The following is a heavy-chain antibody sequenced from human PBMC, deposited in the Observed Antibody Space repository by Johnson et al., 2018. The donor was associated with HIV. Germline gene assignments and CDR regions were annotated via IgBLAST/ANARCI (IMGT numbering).Heavy chain of an antibody. J-gene: IGHJ3*02. Sequence: VQLVESGGGLVQPGGYLRLSCAASGFTFSSYAMSWVRQAPGKGLEWVSAISGSGGSTYYADSVKGRFTISRDNSKNTLYLQMNSLRAEDTAVYYCAKGDCSSTSCTYAFDIWGQGTMVTVSS. D-gene: IGHD2-2*01. CDR3: AKGDCSSTSCTYAFDI. CDR1: GFTFSSYA. V-gene: IGHV3-23*04. CDR2: ISGSGGST.